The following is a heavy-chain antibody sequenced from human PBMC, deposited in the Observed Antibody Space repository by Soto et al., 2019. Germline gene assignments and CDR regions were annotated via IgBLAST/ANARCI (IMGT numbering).Heavy chain of an antibody. CDR1: GYNFSAYY. J-gene: IGHJ4*02. CDR2: LNPRNGQT. V-gene: IGHV1-8*01. CDR3: ARETDTSMVDY. Sequence: QVQLVQSGAEVKKPGASVKVSCQTSGYNFSAYYFNWVRQAAGQGPGWMGWLNPRNGQTGYVQKFRGRVTMTRDTSIATVYLELSRLTYEDTAIYFCARETDTSMVDYWGQGTPVTVSS. D-gene: IGHD5-18*01.